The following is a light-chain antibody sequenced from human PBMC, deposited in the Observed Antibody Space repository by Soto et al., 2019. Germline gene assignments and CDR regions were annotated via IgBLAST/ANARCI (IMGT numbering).Light chain of an antibody. CDR1: SSDVGGYNY. CDR2: DVS. Sequence: QSALTQPASVPGSPGQSITISCTGTSSDVGGYNYVSWYQQHPGKAPKLMIYDVSNRPSGVSNRFSGSKSGNTASLTISGLQAEDEADYYCSSYTSSSTPHVVFGGGTQLTVL. J-gene: IGLJ2*01. V-gene: IGLV2-14*01. CDR3: SSYTSSSTPHVV.